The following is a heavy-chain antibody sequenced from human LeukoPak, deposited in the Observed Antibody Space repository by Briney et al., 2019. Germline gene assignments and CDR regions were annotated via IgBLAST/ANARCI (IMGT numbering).Heavy chain of an antibody. V-gene: IGHV3-48*04. D-gene: IGHD3-22*01. CDR2: ISSSSSTI. CDR1: GFTFSSYS. CDR3: ARAPDYYDSSGYYWFDP. J-gene: IGHJ5*02. Sequence: GGSLRLSCAASGFTFSSYSMYWVRQAPGQGREWVSYISSSSSTIYYADSVKGRFTISRDNAKNSLYLQMNSLRAEDTAVYYCARAPDYYDSSGYYWFDPWGQGTLVTVSS.